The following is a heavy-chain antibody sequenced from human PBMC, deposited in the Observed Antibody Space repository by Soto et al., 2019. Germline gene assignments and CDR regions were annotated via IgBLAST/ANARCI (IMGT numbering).Heavy chain of an antibody. CDR1: GFTFSSYW. V-gene: IGHV3-74*01. J-gene: IGHJ6*03. CDR2: INSDGSST. Sequence: GGSLRLSCAASGFTFSSYWMHWVRQAPGKGLVWVSRINSDGSSTSYADSVKGRFTISRDNAKNTLYLQVNSLRAEDTDVYYCVRRYCSSTSCYPQYYYYYMDVWGKGTTVTVSS. CDR3: VRRYCSSTSCYPQYYYYYMDV. D-gene: IGHD2-2*01.